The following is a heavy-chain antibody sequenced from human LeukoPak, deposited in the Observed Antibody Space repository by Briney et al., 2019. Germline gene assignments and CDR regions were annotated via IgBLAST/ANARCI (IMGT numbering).Heavy chain of an antibody. V-gene: IGHV3-21*01. CDR3: ARDLTPGIAAAGSDY. CDR1: GFTFSSYS. J-gene: IGHJ4*02. Sequence: GGSLRLSCAASGFTFSSYSMNWVRQAPGKGLEWVSSISSSSSYIYHADSVKGRFTISRDNAKNSLYLQMNSLRAEDTAVYYCARDLTPGIAAAGSDYWGQGTLVTVSS. CDR2: ISSSSSYI. D-gene: IGHD6-13*01.